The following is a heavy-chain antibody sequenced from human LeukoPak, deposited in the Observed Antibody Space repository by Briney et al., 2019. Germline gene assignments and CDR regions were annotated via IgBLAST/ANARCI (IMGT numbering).Heavy chain of an antibody. V-gene: IGHV3-15*01. CDR1: GFTFSSYA. CDR3: AIDEPNYAPYDFDY. D-gene: IGHD4/OR15-4a*01. J-gene: IGHJ4*02. CDR2: IKSKADGETT. Sequence: KSGGSLRLSCAASGFTFSSYAMSWVRQAPGKGLEWVGRIKSKADGETTDYVAPVKGRFTISRDDSNYMVYLQMNSLKIEDTAVYYCAIDEPNYAPYDFDYWGQGTLVTVSS.